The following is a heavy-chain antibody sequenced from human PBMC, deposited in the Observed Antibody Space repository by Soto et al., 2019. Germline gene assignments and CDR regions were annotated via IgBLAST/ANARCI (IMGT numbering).Heavy chain of an antibody. Sequence: QVQLQESGPGLVKPSETLSLTCTVSGGSISSYYWSWIRQPPGKGLEWIGYNYYSGSTNYNPSLKSRVTISVDTSKNQFSLKLSSVTAADTAVYYCARGQTTVVTEFDYWGQGTLVTVSS. V-gene: IGHV4-59*01. CDR1: GGSISSYY. J-gene: IGHJ4*02. CDR2: NYYSGST. CDR3: ARGQTTVVTEFDY. D-gene: IGHD4-17*01.